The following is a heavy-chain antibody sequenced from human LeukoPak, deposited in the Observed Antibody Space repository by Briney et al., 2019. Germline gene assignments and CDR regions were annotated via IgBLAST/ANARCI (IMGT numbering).Heavy chain of an antibody. V-gene: IGHV4-34*01. J-gene: IGHJ5*02. D-gene: IGHD3-22*01. CDR2: INHSGST. CDR1: GGSFSGYY. Sequence: PSETLSLTCAVYGGSFSGYYWSWIRQPPGKGLEWIGEINHSGSTNYNPSLKSRVTISVDTSKNQFSLKLSSVTAADTAVYYCARGGPSYYDSSGYPRTGWFDPWGQGTLVTVSS. CDR3: ARGGPSYYDSSGYPRTGWFDP.